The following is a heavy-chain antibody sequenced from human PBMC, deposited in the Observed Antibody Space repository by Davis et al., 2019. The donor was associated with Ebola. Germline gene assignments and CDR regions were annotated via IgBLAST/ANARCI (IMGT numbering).Heavy chain of an antibody. CDR3: ARAQFPTTSDH. CDR1: GFTFSSYA. J-gene: IGHJ4*02. V-gene: IGHV3-48*04. D-gene: IGHD1-1*01. CDR2: ISSSGSTI. Sequence: GESLKISCAASGFTFSSYAMHWVRQAPGKGLEWVSYISSSGSTIYYADSVKGRFTISRDNAKNSLYLQMNSLRAEDTAVYYCARAQFPTTSDHWGQGTLVTVSS.